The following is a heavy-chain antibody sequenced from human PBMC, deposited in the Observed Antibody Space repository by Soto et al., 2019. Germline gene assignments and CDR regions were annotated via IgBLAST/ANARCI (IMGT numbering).Heavy chain of an antibody. Sequence: GESLKISCQGSGYSFTSYWIGWVRQMPGKGLEWMGIIYPGDSDTRYSPSFQGQVTISADKSISTAYLQWSSLKASDTAMYYCATSFETAMSTAYGMDAWGQGTKVTVYS. J-gene: IGHJ6*02. CDR3: ATSFETAMSTAYGMDA. CDR1: GYSFTSYW. D-gene: IGHD5-18*01. V-gene: IGHV5-51*01. CDR2: IYPGDSDT.